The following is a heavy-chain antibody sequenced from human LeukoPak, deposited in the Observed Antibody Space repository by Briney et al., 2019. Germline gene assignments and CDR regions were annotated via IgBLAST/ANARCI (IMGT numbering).Heavy chain of an antibody. D-gene: IGHD3-16*02. CDR3: ARDQATTYYDYVWGSYRSPDFDY. Sequence: GGSLRLSCAASGFTFSSYSMNWVRQARGKGLEWVSSISSSSSYIYYADSVKGRFTISRDNAKNSLYLQMNSLRAEDTAVYYCARDQATTYYDYVWGSYRSPDFDYWGQGTLVTVSS. CDR1: GFTFSSYS. CDR2: ISSSSSYI. V-gene: IGHV3-21*01. J-gene: IGHJ4*02.